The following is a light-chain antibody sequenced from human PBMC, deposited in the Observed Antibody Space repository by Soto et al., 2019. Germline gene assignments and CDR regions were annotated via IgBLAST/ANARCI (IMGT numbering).Light chain of an antibody. CDR2: GAS. J-gene: IGKJ5*01. CDR1: QSVSGN. Sequence: EIVMTQSPATLSVSPGERATLSCRASQSVSGNLAWYQQKPGQTHRLLIYGASTKATGIPAMFSGSGSGTEITHTIISLQSEDFTIYYCQQYNNWPPFTFGQATRLEIK. V-gene: IGKV3-15*01. CDR3: QQYNNWPPFT.